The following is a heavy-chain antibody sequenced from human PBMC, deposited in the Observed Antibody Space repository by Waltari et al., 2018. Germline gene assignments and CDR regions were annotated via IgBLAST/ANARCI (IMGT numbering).Heavy chain of an antibody. CDR1: GYSISSGYY. D-gene: IGHD3-3*01. CDR3: ARSASNFFDP. V-gene: IGHV4-38-2*02. Sequence: QVQLQESGPGLVKPSETLPLICSVSGYSISSGYYWGWLRQPPGKGLEWLGSVFHSGTFYNPSLRSRVTISLDTSKNQFSLKVSSVTASDTAVYFCARSASNFFDPWGQGALVTVSS. CDR2: VFHSGT. J-gene: IGHJ5*02.